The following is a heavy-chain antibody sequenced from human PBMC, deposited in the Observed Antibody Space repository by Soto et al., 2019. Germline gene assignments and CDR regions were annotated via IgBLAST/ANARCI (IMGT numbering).Heavy chain of an antibody. Sequence: QVQLVESGGGVVQPGRSLRLSCAASGFTFSSYAMHWVRQAPGKGLEWVAVISYDGSNKYYADSVKGRFTISRDNSKNTRYLQMNSLRAEDTAVYYCARELGDYYDSSGYLDYWGQGTLVTVSS. CDR3: ARELGDYYDSSGYLDY. CDR1: GFTFSSYA. J-gene: IGHJ4*02. D-gene: IGHD3-22*01. CDR2: ISYDGSNK. V-gene: IGHV3-30-3*01.